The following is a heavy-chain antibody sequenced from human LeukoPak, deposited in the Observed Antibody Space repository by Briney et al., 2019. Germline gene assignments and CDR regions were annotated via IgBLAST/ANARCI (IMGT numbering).Heavy chain of an antibody. CDR3: ARETTYYDILTGYYYYYGMDV. CDR1: GFTFSSYA. Sequence: GGSLRLSCAASGFTFSSYAMHWVRQAPGKGLEWVAVISYDGSNKYYADSVKGRFTISRDNSKNTLYLQMYSLRAEDTAVYYCARETTYYDILTGYYYYYGMDVWGQGTTVTVSS. V-gene: IGHV3-30-3*01. J-gene: IGHJ6*02. D-gene: IGHD3-9*01. CDR2: ISYDGSNK.